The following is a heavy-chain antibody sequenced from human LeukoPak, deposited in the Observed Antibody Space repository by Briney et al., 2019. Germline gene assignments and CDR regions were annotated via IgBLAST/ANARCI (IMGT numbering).Heavy chain of an antibody. J-gene: IGHJ4*02. V-gene: IGHV4-34*01. CDR2: INHSGST. D-gene: IGHD1-14*01. Sequence: PSETLSLTCAVYGGSFSGYYWSWIRQPPGKGLEWIGEINHSGSTNYNPSLKSRVTISVDTSKNQFSLKLSSVTAVDTAVYYCARGSPHRGTNYWGQGTLVTVSS. CDR3: ARGSPHRGTNY. CDR1: GGSFSGYY.